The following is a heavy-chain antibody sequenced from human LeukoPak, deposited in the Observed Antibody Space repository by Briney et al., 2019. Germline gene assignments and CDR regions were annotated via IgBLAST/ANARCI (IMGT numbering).Heavy chain of an antibody. J-gene: IGHJ2*01. CDR2: TIPIFGTA. D-gene: IGHD2-2*01. Sequence: SVKVSCKASGGTFSSYAISWVRQAPGQGLEWMGGTIPIFGTANYAQKFQGRVTITADESTSTAYMELSSLRSEDTAVYYCARDHRSTSPHWYFDLWGRGTLVTVSS. CDR3: ARDHRSTSPHWYFDL. CDR1: GGTFSSYA. V-gene: IGHV1-69*13.